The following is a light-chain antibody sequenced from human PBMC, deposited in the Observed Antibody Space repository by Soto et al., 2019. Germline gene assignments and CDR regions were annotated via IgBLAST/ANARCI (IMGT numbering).Light chain of an antibody. CDR3: QQYDRIPGFT. J-gene: IGKJ4*01. Sequence: EIVLTQSPGTLSLSPGERATLSCRASQSVSGSYLAWYQQKPGQAPRLLIYGASSRATGIPDRFSGSGSGTDFTLTISRLEPEDSAVYYCQQYDRIPGFTFGGGTKVEI. CDR2: GAS. CDR1: QSVSGSY. V-gene: IGKV3-20*01.